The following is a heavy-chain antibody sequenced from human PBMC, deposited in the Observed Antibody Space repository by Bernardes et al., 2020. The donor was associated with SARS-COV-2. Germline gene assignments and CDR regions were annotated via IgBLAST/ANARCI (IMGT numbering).Heavy chain of an antibody. Sequence: SETLSLTCAVSGESLSDYYWNWVRQSPVKGLEWIGEINQSGDTTYNPALQGRVTMSIDTSKNQFSLTLTSLTAADTAIYYCARTKESLTYFYYYGLDLWGQGTTVTVSS. V-gene: IGHV4-34*01. J-gene: IGHJ6*02. CDR3: ARTKESLTYFYYYGLDL. D-gene: IGHD2-8*01. CDR1: GESLSDYY. CDR2: INQSGDT.